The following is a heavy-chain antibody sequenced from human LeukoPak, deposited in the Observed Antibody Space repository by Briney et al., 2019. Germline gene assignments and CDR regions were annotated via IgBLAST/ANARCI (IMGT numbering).Heavy chain of an antibody. CDR3: ARHESAVGPLFH. CDR2: IYYSGTT. D-gene: IGHD1-26*01. Sequence: SETLSLTCTVSGDSISSSSYYWGWIRQPPGKGLEWIGSIYYSGTTYYNPSLKSRVTISVDTSKNQFSLILRSVTAADTAMYYCARHESAVGPLFHWGQGVLVTVSS. J-gene: IGHJ4*02. V-gene: IGHV4-39*01. CDR1: GDSISSSSYY.